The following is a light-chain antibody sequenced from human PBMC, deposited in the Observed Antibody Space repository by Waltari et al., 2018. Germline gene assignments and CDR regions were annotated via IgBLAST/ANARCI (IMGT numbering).Light chain of an antibody. J-gene: IGKJ1*01. Sequence: VFTQSPGTLSFSPRERATLSCRASQSVGKSLAWYQQKSGQAPRLLIYDASTRATGIPDRFSASGFGTDVSLTISRLEPEDFAVYYCQKYVRLPVTFGQGTKVEIK. CDR3: QKYVRLPVT. CDR1: QSVGKS. V-gene: IGKV3-20*01. CDR2: DAS.